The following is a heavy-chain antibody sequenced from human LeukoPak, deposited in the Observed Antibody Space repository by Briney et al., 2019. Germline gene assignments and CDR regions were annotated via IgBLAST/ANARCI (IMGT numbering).Heavy chain of an antibody. Sequence: PSETLSLTCTVSGGSISSGDYYWSWIRQPPGKGLEWIGYIYYSGSTYYNPSLKSRVTISVDTSKNQFSLKLSSVTAADTAVYYCARDPWETYYYDSSGYRGGYYFDYWGQGTLVTVSS. D-gene: IGHD3-22*01. J-gene: IGHJ4*02. CDR2: IYYSGST. V-gene: IGHV4-30-4*01. CDR3: ARDPWETYYYDSSGYRGGYYFDY. CDR1: GGSISSGDYY.